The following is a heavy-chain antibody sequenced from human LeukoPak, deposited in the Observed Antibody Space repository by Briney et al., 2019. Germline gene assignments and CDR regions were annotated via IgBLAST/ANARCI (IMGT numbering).Heavy chain of an antibody. CDR2: IYSGGST. CDR3: AREHSSSWYYYYMDV. V-gene: IGHV3-53*01. Sequence: PGGSLRLSCAASGFTVSSNYMSWVRQAPGKGLEWVSVIYSGGSTYYADSVKGRFTISRDNSKNTLYLQMNSLRAEDTAVYYCAREHSSSWYYYYMDVWGKGTTVTVSS. J-gene: IGHJ6*03. CDR1: GFTVSSNY. D-gene: IGHD6-13*01.